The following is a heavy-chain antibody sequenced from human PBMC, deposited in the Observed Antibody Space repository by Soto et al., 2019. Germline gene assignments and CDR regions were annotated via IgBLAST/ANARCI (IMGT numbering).Heavy chain of an antibody. J-gene: IGHJ5*02. V-gene: IGHV4-34*01. CDR1: GGSFSGYY. CDR2: INHSGST. D-gene: IGHD6-25*01. CDR3: ARERAAETNWFDP. Sequence: QVQLQQWGAGLLKPSETLSLTCAVYGGSFSGYYWSWIRQPPGKGLEWIGEINHSGSTNYNPSLTSRVTISVDTSKNQFSLKLSSVTAADTAVYYCARERAAETNWFDPWGQGTLVTVSS.